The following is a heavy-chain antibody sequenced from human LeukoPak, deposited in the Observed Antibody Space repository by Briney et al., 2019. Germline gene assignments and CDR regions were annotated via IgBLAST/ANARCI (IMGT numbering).Heavy chain of an antibody. V-gene: IGHV3-11*04. CDR1: GFSFSDYY. J-gene: IGHJ3*02. Sequence: GGSLRLSCAASGFSFSDYYMSWIRQAPGKGLEWVSYISSRGGTVYYADSVKGRFTISRDDAKSSLYLQMSSLRAEDTAVYYCAKHSSGWYPDAFDIWGQGTMVTVSS. D-gene: IGHD6-19*01. CDR3: AKHSSGWYPDAFDI. CDR2: ISSRGGTV.